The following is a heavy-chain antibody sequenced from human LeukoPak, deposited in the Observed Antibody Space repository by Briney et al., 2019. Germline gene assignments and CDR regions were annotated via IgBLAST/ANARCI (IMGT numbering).Heavy chain of an antibody. D-gene: IGHD3-16*01. CDR2: IFYTGKI. J-gene: IGHJ4*02. CDR3: ARQLGVGVWALDR. Sequence: SETLSLTCDVSGDSITTEHYWWGWLRQPPGKGLEWIAIIFYTGKIHDNPSLRNRISMSVDTSKDQFSLRLSAVTAADSAVYYCARQLGVGVWALDRWGQGTLVTVSS. V-gene: IGHV4-39*01. CDR1: GDSITTEHYW.